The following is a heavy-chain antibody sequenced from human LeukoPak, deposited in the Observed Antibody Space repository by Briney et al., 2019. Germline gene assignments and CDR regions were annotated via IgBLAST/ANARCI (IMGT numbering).Heavy chain of an antibody. D-gene: IGHD3-3*01. CDR3: ARQYYDFWSGYYSHY. Sequence: PGGSLRLSCAASGFTFSSYGMHWVRQAPGKGLEWVAFIRYDGSNKYYADSVKGRFTISRDNSKNTLYLQMNSLRAEDTAVYYCARQYYDFWSGYYSHYWGQGTLVTVSS. CDR2: IRYDGSNK. V-gene: IGHV3-30*02. J-gene: IGHJ4*02. CDR1: GFTFSSYG.